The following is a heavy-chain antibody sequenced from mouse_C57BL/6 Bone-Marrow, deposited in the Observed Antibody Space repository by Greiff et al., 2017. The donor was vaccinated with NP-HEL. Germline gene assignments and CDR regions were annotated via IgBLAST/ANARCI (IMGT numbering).Heavy chain of an antibody. J-gene: IGHJ4*01. V-gene: IGHV5-15*01. CDR1: GFTFSDYG. CDR2: ISNLAYSI. Sequence: EVKLVESGGGLVQPGGSLKLSCAASGFTFSDYGMAWVRQAPRKGPEWVAFISNLAYSIYYADTVTGRFTISRENAKNTLYLEMSSLRSEDTAMYYCARPDYAMDYWGQGTSVTVSS. CDR3: ARPDYAMDY.